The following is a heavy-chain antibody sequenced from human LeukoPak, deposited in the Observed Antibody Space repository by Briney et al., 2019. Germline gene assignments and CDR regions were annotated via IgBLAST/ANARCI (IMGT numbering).Heavy chain of an antibody. CDR3: ARIYYSSSYDYWYFDL. D-gene: IGHD6-13*01. V-gene: IGHV4-59*01. CDR2: KDYSGST. Sequence: SETLSLTCTVSGGSISRYCWSWIRQPPGKGLEWIGYKDYSGSTNYNRSLKSRITISADTSKNQFSLKLSSVTAADTAVYYCARIYYSSSYDYWYFDLWGRGTLVTVSS. J-gene: IGHJ2*01. CDR1: GGSISRYC.